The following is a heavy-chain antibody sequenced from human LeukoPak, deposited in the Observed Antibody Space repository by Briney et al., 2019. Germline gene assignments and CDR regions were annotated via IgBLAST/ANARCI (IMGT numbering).Heavy chain of an antibody. J-gene: IGHJ4*02. D-gene: IGHD4-11*01. V-gene: IGHV3-23*01. Sequence: TGGSLRLSCSASGFTFSSYAMSWVRQAPGKGLEWVSAISGSGGSTYYADSAKGRFTISIYNSKNKLYLQMNSLRAEETAVYYCAWTTVTTTAYWGEGTLVTVSS. CDR3: AWTTVTTTAY. CDR2: ISGSGGST. CDR1: GFTFSSYA.